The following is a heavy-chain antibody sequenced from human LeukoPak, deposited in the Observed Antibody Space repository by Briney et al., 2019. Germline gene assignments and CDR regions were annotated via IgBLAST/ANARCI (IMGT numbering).Heavy chain of an antibody. Sequence: PSGTLSLTCAVSGGSISSTNWWSWVRQPPGKGLEWIGEIYHSGSTNYNSSLKSRVTISVDKSKNQFSLKLSSMTAADTAVYYCARRPSGSGWIDYWGQGTLVTVSS. V-gene: IGHV4-4*02. CDR1: GGSISSTNW. J-gene: IGHJ4*02. CDR2: IYHSGST. D-gene: IGHD6-19*01. CDR3: ARRPSGSGWIDY.